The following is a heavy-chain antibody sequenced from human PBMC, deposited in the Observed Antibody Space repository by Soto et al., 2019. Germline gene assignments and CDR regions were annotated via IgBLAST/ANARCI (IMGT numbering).Heavy chain of an antibody. CDR3: TTVDCSSTSCYGSPYYYYYGMDV. V-gene: IGHV3-15*07. CDR1: GFTFSNAW. J-gene: IGHJ6*02. Sequence: GGSLRLSCAASGFTFSNAWMNWVRQAPGKGLEWVGRIKSKTDGGTTDYAAPVKGRFTISRDDSKNTLYLQMNSLKTEDTAVYYCTTVDCSSTSCYGSPYYYYYGMDVWGQGPTVTVSS. D-gene: IGHD2-2*01. CDR2: IKSKTDGGTT.